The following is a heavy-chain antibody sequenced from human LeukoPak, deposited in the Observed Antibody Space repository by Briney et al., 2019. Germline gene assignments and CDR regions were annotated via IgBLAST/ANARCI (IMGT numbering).Heavy chain of an antibody. D-gene: IGHD3-22*01. Sequence: PGGSLRLSCAASGFTFSSYWMHWVRQAPGKGLVWVSRINTDGSSTSYADSVKGRFTISRDNAKNTLYLQMNSLRAEDTAVYCCAGLAYYYDSSGYYAYWGQGTLVTVSS. CDR2: INTDGSST. CDR1: GFTFSSYW. J-gene: IGHJ4*02. CDR3: AGLAYYYDSSGYYAY. V-gene: IGHV3-74*01.